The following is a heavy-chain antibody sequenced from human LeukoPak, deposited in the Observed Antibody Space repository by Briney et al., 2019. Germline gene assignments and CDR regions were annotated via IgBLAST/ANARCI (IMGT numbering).Heavy chain of an antibody. CDR3: TRLGEWELPGFGY. CDR1: GFTFSGSA. CDR2: IRSKANSYAT. Sequence: GGSLRLSCAASGFTFSGSAMHWVRQASGKGLEWVGRIRSKANSYATAYAASVKGRFTISRDDSKNTAYLQMNSLKTEDTAVYYCTRLGEWELPGFGYWGQGTLVTVSS. D-gene: IGHD1-26*01. J-gene: IGHJ4*02. V-gene: IGHV3-73*01.